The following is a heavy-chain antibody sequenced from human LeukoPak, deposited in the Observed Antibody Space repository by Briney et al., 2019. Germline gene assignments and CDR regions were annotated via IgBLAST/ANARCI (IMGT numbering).Heavy chain of an antibody. CDR2: IYYSGST. J-gene: IGHJ4*02. Sequence: PSETLSLTCTVSGGSISSSSYYWGWIRQPPGKGLEWIGSIYYSGSTYYNPSLKSRVTISVDTSKNQFSLKLSSVTAADTAVYYCARGYQVWPEYYFDYWGQGTLVTVSS. CDR1: GGSISSSSYY. V-gene: IGHV4-39*07. CDR3: ARGYQVWPEYYFDY. D-gene: IGHD2-2*01.